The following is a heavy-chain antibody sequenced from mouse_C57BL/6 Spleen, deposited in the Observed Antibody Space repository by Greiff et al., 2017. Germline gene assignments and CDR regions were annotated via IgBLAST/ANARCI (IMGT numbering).Heavy chain of an antibody. CDR3: ARFHYGSSFNYYAMDY. Sequence: QVQLKESGPELVKPGASVKISCKASGYAFSSSWMNWVKQRPGKGLEWIGRIYPGDGDTNYNGKFKGKATLTADKSSSTAYMQLSSLTSEDSAVYFCARFHYGSSFNYYAMDYWGQGTSVTVSS. J-gene: IGHJ4*01. D-gene: IGHD1-1*01. CDR1: GYAFSSSW. CDR2: IYPGDGDT. V-gene: IGHV1-82*01.